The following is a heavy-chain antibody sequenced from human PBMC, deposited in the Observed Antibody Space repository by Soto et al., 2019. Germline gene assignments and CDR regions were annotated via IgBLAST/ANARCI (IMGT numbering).Heavy chain of an antibody. CDR1: GFTVNNYA. CDR2: ISGSGGST. D-gene: IGHD2-2*03. Sequence: HPGGSLRLSCAASGFTVNNYAMSWVRQAPGKGLEGVSTISGSGGSTYYADSVKGRFTSSRDNSKITLSLQMNSLRVDDTAVYYCAKDMDFLKYYFDYWGQGTPVPVSS. J-gene: IGHJ4*02. CDR3: AKDMDFLKYYFDY. V-gene: IGHV3-23*01.